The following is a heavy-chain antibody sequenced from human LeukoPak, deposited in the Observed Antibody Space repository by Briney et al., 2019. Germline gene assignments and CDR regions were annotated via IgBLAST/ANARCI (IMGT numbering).Heavy chain of an antibody. D-gene: IGHD3-10*01. CDR1: GGSISSGGYY. CDR2: IYYSGST. Sequence: SETLSLTCTVSGGSISSGGYYWSWIRQHPGKGLEWIGYIYYSGSTYYNPSLKSRVTISVDTSKNQFSLKLSSVTAADTAVYYCARMIYMVRGDTIYYFDYWGQGTLVTVSS. V-gene: IGHV4-31*03. CDR3: ARMIYMVRGDTIYYFDY. J-gene: IGHJ4*02.